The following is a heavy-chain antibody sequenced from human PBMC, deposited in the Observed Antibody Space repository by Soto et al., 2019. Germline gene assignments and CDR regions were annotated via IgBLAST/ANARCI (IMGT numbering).Heavy chain of an antibody. J-gene: IGHJ4*02. Sequence: PGGSLRLSCAASGFTVSSNYMSWVRQAPGKGLEWVSVIYSGGSTYYADSVKGRFTISRDNSKNTLYLQMNSMRAEDTAVYYCARTGPQYYDILTGPFDYWGQGTLVTVSS. CDR3: ARTGPQYYDILTGPFDY. V-gene: IGHV3-53*01. CDR1: GFTVSSNY. D-gene: IGHD3-9*01. CDR2: IYSGGST.